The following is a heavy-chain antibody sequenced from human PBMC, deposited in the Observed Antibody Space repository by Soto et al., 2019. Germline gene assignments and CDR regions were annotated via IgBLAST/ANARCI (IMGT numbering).Heavy chain of an antibody. CDR1: GYTFTDYY. D-gene: IGHD3-9*01. CDR3: ARDYFDWPSLDI. J-gene: IGHJ3*02. Sequence: ASVKLSCTASGYTFTDYYMQWVRQAPGEVLELMGWISPKTGGTNYAQKFQGRVTMTRDTSINTGYMELSSLRSDDTAVYYCARDYFDWPSLDIWGQGTMVTVSS. CDR2: ISPKTGGT. V-gene: IGHV1-2*02.